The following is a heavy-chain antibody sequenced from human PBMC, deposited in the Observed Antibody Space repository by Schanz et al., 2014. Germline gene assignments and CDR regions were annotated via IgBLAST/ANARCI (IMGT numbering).Heavy chain of an antibody. Sequence: QVQLVQSGAEVKKPGASVRVSCMASGYTFTTYAMSWVRQAPGQGLEWMGWISAYNGNTKYPQKLQGRVTMTTDTSTSTAYMELRSLRSDDTAVYYCARDAADFYDILTEEDYWGQGTLXTVSS. CDR2: ISAYNGNT. V-gene: IGHV1-18*01. D-gene: IGHD3-9*01. CDR1: GYTFTTYA. CDR3: ARDAADFYDILTEEDY. J-gene: IGHJ4*02.